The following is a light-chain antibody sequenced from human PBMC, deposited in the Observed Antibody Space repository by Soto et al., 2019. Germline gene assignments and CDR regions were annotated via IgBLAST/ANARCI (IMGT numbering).Light chain of an antibody. Sequence: QSALTQAPSGSGTPGQRGSISCSGSSSNIGSNYVYWYQQLPGTAPKLLIYRNNQRPSGVPDRFSGSKSGTSASLAISGLRSEDEADYYCAAWDDSLSVHYVFGTGTKVTVL. CDR2: RNN. CDR3: AAWDDSLSVHYV. CDR1: SSNIGSNY. J-gene: IGLJ1*01. V-gene: IGLV1-47*01.